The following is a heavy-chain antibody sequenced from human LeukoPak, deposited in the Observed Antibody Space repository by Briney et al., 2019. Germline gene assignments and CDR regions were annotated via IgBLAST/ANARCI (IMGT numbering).Heavy chain of an antibody. J-gene: IGHJ3*02. Sequence: GGSLRLSCAASGFTFSSYSMNWVRQAPGKGLEWVSYVSGSSSAKHYADSVKGRFTISRDSAGNSLYLQMNSLRDEETAVYFCARVLRSSNSRDAFDIWGQGTMVTVSS. D-gene: IGHD2-2*01. CDR3: ARVLRSSNSRDAFDI. V-gene: IGHV3-48*02. CDR2: VSGSSSAK. CDR1: GFTFSSYS.